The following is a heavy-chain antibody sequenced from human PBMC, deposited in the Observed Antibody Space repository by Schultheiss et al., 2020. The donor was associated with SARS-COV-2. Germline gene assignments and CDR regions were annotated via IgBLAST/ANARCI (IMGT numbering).Heavy chain of an antibody. D-gene: IGHD6-13*01. CDR2: IGTAGDT. CDR3: ARGGSSSGERAFDI. Sequence: GGSLRLSCAASGFTFSSYDMHWVRQATGKGLEWVSAIGTAGDTYYPGSVKGRFTISRENAKNSLYLQMNSLRAGDTAVNYCARGGSSSGERAFDIWGQGTMVTVSS. V-gene: IGHV3-13*01. CDR1: GFTFSSYD. J-gene: IGHJ3*02.